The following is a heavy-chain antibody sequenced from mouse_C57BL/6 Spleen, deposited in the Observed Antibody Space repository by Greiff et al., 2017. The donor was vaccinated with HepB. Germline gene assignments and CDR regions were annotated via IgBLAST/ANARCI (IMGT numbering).Heavy chain of an antibody. CDR1: GFTFSDAW. J-gene: IGHJ4*01. CDR3: TAWDGGYAMDY. Sequence: EVQVVESGGGLVQPGGSMKLSCAASGFTFSDAWMDWVRQSPEKGLEWVAEIRNKANNHATYYAESVKGRFTISRDDSKSSVYLQMNSLRAEDTGIYYCTAWDGGYAMDYWGQGTSVTVSS. CDR2: IRNKANNHAT. V-gene: IGHV6-6*01. D-gene: IGHD4-1*01.